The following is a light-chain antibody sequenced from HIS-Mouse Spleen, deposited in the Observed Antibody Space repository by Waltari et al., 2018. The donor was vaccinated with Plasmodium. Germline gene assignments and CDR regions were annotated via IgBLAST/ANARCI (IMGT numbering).Light chain of an antibody. J-gene: IGKJ2*01. Sequence: ELVMTQSPATLSVSHGERATLSSRASQSVSSNLAWYQQKPCQAPRLLIYGASTRATGIPARFSGSGSGTEFTLTISSMQSEDFAVYYCQQYNNWPYTFGQGTKLEIK. CDR2: GAS. CDR1: QSVSSN. V-gene: IGKV3-15*01. CDR3: QQYNNWPYT.